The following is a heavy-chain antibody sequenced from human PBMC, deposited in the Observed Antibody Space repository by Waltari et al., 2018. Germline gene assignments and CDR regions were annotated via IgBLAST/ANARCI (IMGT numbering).Heavy chain of an antibody. V-gene: IGHV4-39*01. Sequence: YWGWIRQSPGKGLEWFGSIYNSESTYFNPTLMSTFAISGETSKQQFSLKLRSVTSEDTAVFYFASHWNKSGDRFDPWGQGTLVTVSS. D-gene: IGHD5-12*01. CDR1: Y. CDR3: ASHWNKSGDRFDP. CDR2: IYNSEST. J-gene: IGHJ5*02.